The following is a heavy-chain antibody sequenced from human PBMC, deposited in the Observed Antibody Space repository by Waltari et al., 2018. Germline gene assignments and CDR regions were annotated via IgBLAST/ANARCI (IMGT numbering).Heavy chain of an antibody. CDR3: AREMNPRAPYFDL. CDR2: SHHSGCT. Sequence: QVQLQESGRGLVRPSQTLSLTCSVAGGYISRGSYYWSWIRQHPGKGLEGIGYSHHSGCTLYNPSLESRVSIGVDTSKNQFSLKVSSVTAADTAVYYCAREMNPRAPYFDLWGQGALVTVSS. J-gene: IGHJ4*02. CDR1: GGYISRGSYY. V-gene: IGHV4-31*03.